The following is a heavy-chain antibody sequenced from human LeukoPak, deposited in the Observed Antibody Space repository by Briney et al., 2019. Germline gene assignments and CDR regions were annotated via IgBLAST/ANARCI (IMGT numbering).Heavy chain of an antibody. D-gene: IGHD3-3*01. J-gene: IGHJ4*02. V-gene: IGHV3-48*01. CDR1: GFTFSSYS. CDR3: AKGNDDFWSGYPFDY. Sequence: GGSLRLSCTASGFTFSSYSMSWVRQAPGKGLEWVSYITGSSSSMYYADSVKGRFTISRDNAKNSLYLQMNSLRAEDTAVYYCAKGNDDFWSGYPFDYWGQGALVTVSS. CDR2: ITGSSSSM.